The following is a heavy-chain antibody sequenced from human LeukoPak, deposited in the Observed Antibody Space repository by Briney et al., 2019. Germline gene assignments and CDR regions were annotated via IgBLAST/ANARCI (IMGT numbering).Heavy chain of an antibody. CDR2: ISAYNGNT. Sequence: GSSVKVSCKASGYTFTSYGISWVRQAPGQGLEWMGWISAYNGNTNYAQKLQGRVTMTTDTSTSTAYMELRSLRSDDTAVYYCARANFMITFRGVIVTAFDYWGQGTLVTVSS. J-gene: IGHJ4*02. D-gene: IGHD3-16*02. CDR1: GYTFTSYG. V-gene: IGHV1-18*01. CDR3: ARANFMITFRGVIVTAFDY.